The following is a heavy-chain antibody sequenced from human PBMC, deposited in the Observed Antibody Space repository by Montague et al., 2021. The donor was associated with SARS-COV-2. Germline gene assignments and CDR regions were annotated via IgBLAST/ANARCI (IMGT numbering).Heavy chain of an antibody. J-gene: IGHJ4*02. CDR1: GFSLCTSGEA. V-gene: IGHV2-5*02. Sequence: VKPTQTLTLTCTFSGFSLCTSGEAVGWIRQPPGKALEWLALIYWDDDKRYSPSLKSRLTITKDTSKNQVVLTMTNVDPVDTAAYFCAHRPGYNFGNPYFDYWGQGTLVTVSS. CDR3: AHRPGYNFGNPYFDY. CDR2: IYWDDDK. D-gene: IGHD5-18*01.